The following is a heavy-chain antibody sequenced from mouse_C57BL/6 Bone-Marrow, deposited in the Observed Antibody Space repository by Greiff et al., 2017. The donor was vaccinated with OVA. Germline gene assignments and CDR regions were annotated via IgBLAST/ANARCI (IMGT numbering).Heavy chain of an antibody. Sequence: EVKLVESEGGLVQPGSSMKLSCTASGFTFSDYYMPWVRQVPEKGLEWVANINYDGSSTYYLDSLKSRFIISRDNAKNILYLQMSSLKSEDTATYYCAREKGWLLPYWYFDVWGTGTTVTVSS. J-gene: IGHJ1*03. V-gene: IGHV5-16*01. D-gene: IGHD2-3*01. CDR3: AREKGWLLPYWYFDV. CDR1: GFTFSDYY. CDR2: INYDGSST.